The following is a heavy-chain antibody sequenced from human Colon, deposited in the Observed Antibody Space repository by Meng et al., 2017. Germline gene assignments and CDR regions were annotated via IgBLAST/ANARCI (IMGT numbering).Heavy chain of an antibody. D-gene: IGHD2/OR15-2a*01. V-gene: IGHV3-15*01. J-gene: IGHJ4*02. CDR1: GFTFTTAW. Sequence: VELVESGGSVVQPGGSLRPSCAASGFTFTTAWMTWVRRTPGRGLEWVGRIKSNNDGGTTDYAAPVKGRFTISRDDSKSTLYLQMNSLKIEDTAMYYCGTDIYDWGQGTLVTVSS. CDR2: IKSNNDGGTT. CDR3: GTDIYD.